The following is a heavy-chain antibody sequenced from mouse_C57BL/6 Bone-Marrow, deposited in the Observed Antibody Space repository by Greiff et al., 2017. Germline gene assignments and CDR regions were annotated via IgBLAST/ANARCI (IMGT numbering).Heavy chain of an antibody. D-gene: IGHD1-1*01. V-gene: IGHV1-82*01. J-gene: IGHJ2*01. CDR2: IYPGDGDT. Sequence: QVQLKQSGPELVKPGASVKISCKASGYAFSSSWMNWVKQRPGKGLEWIGRIYPGDGDTNYNGKFKGKATLTADKSSSTAYMHLSSLTSEDSAVYFCAIGGPYYGSSFDYWGQGTTLTVSS. CDR1: GYAFSSSW. CDR3: AIGGPYYGSSFDY.